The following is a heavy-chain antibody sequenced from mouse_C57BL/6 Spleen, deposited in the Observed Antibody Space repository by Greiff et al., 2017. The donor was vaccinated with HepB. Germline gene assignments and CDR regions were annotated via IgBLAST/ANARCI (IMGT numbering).Heavy chain of an antibody. V-gene: IGHV2-6-1*01. J-gene: IGHJ2*01. CDR2: IWSDGST. CDR3: ARHARGNSYYFDY. CDR1: GFSLTSYG. Sequence: QVQLKESGPGLVAPSQSLSITCTVSGFSLTSYGVHWVRQPPGKGLEWLVVIWSDGSTTYNSALKSRLSISKDNSTSQVFLKMNSLQTDDTAMYYCARHARGNSYYFDYWGQGTTLTVSS. D-gene: IGHD2-1*01.